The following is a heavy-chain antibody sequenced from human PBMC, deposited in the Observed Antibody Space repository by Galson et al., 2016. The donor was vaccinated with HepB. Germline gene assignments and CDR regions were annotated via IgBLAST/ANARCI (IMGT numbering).Heavy chain of an antibody. CDR3: ARGYSSSWYLYYFDY. Sequence: SLRLSCAASGLSVSSDYMSWVRQALGKGLEWVAVISSGGYTYYAQSVKGRLTISRDNSKNTLYLQMNSLRAEDTAVYYCARGYSSSWYLYYFDYWGQGTLVTVSS. J-gene: IGHJ4*02. D-gene: IGHD6-13*01. V-gene: IGHV3-53*01. CDR1: GLSVSSDY. CDR2: ISSGGYT.